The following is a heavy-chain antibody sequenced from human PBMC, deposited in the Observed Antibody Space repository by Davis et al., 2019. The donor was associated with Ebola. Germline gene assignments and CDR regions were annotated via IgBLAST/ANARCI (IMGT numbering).Heavy chain of an antibody. V-gene: IGHV4-61*01. CDR1: GGSVSSGSYY. CDR2: IYYSGST. Sequence: PSETLSLTCTVSGGSVSSGSYYWSWIRQPPGKGLEWIGYIYYSGSTNYNPSLKSRVTISVDTSKNQFSLKLSSVTAADTAVYYCARDSAYSSSSGIWGQGTLVTVSS. D-gene: IGHD6-6*01. CDR3: ARDSAYSSSSGI. J-gene: IGHJ4*02.